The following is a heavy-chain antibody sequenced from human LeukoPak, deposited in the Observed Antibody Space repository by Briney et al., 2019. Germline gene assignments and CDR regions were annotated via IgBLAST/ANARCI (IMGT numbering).Heavy chain of an antibody. V-gene: IGHV4-34*01. CDR2: INHSGST. CDR1: GGSFSGYY. J-gene: IGHJ6*02. D-gene: IGHD2-21*02. CDR3: ARGRFVTAFSYYHYGMDV. Sequence: SETLSLTCAVYGGSFSGYYWSWIRQPPGKGLEWIGEINHSGSTNYNPSLKSRVTISVDTSKNQFSLKLSSVTAADTAVYYCARGRFVTAFSYYHYGMDVWGQGTTVTVSS.